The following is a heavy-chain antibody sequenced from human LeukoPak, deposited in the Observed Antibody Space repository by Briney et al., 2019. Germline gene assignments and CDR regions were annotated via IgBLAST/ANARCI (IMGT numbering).Heavy chain of an antibody. J-gene: IGHJ4*02. CDR1: GFTLSIYA. V-gene: IGHV3-23*01. D-gene: IGHD5-24*01. CDR2: ISNSDGST. Sequence: VGSLRLSCAASGFTLSIYAMNCVRQAPRKGLEWVSSISNSDGSTYYADFVKGRFTISRDNSKHTLHLQMNSLGAEDTAVYYCAKSLGVGGYTRYKGFDQWGQGTLVTVSS. CDR3: AKSLGVGGYTRYKGFDQ.